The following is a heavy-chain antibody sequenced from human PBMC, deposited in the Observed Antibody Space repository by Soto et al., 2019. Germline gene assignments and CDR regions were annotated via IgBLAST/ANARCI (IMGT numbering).Heavy chain of an antibody. D-gene: IGHD3-22*01. CDR3: ARYRYSDSLKEYYFDY. CDR2: LYYTGST. Sequence: SETLSLTCTVSGGSINSGDYYWSWIRQPPGKGLEWIGNLYYTGSTYYNPSLKSRVTISVDTSKKQFSLMATSVTAADTAVYYCARYRYSDSLKEYYFDYWGQGTLVTVSS. CDR1: GGSINSGDYY. J-gene: IGHJ4*02. V-gene: IGHV4-30-4*01.